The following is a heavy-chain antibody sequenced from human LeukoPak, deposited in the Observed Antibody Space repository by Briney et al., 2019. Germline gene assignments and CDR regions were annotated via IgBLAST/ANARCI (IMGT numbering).Heavy chain of an antibody. Sequence: ASVKVSCKASGYTFTSYGIGWVRQAPGQGLEWMGWISAYNGNTNYAQKLQGRVTMTTDTSTSTAYMELRSLRSDDTAVYYCARVHYYDSSGYYLVGFDYWGQGTLVTVSS. CDR2: ISAYNGNT. D-gene: IGHD3-22*01. CDR1: GYTFTSYG. J-gene: IGHJ4*02. V-gene: IGHV1-18*01. CDR3: ARVHYYDSSGYYLVGFDY.